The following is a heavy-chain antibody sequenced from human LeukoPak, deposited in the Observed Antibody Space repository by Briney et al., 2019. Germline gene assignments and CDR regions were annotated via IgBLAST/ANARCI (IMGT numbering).Heavy chain of an antibody. J-gene: IGHJ4*02. V-gene: IGHV3-30-3*01. D-gene: IGHD5-12*01. CDR3: ARGRATTLDY. CDR1: GFTFSSYA. Sequence: GGSLRLSCAASGFTFSSYAMHWVRQAPGKGLEWVAVISYDGSNKYYADSVKDRFTISRDNSKNTLYLQMNSLRAEDTAVYYCARGRATTLDYWGQGTLVTVSS. CDR2: ISYDGSNK.